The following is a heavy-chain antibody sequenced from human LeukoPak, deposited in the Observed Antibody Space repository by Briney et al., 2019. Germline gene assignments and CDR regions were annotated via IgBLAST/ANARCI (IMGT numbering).Heavy chain of an antibody. V-gene: IGHV3-7*01. D-gene: IGHD2-2*01. CDR1: GFTFSSYW. CDR3: ARASVKADIVVVPAVYNWFDP. Sequence: GGSLRLSCAASGFTFSSYWMSWVRQAPGKGLEWVANIKDDGSEKYYVDSMKGRFTISRGNAKNSLYLQMNSLRAEDTAVYYCARASVKADIVVVPAVYNWFDPWGRGTLVTVSS. J-gene: IGHJ5*02. CDR2: IKDDGSEK.